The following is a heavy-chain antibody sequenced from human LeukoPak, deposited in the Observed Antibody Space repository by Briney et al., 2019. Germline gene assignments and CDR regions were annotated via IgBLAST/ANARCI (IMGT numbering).Heavy chain of an antibody. D-gene: IGHD6-19*01. CDR1: GFTFSSYW. J-gene: IGHJ4*02. Sequence: TGGSLRLSCAASGFTFSSYWMSWVRQAPGKGLEWVANIKQDGSEKYYVDSVKGRFTISRDNAKNSLYLQMNSLRAEDTAVYYCARGRVAVAGELEQGDYWGQGTLVTVSS. CDR3: ARGRVAVAGELEQGDY. CDR2: IKQDGSEK. V-gene: IGHV3-7*01.